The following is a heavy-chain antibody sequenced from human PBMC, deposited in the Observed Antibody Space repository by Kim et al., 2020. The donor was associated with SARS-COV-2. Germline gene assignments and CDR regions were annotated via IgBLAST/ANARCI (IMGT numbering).Heavy chain of an antibody. D-gene: IGHD1-26*01. CDR1: GFTFSRFA. CDR3: AKVVSGGYFGTYSFVI. CDR2: IGGNSGTA. J-gene: IGHJ3*02. V-gene: IGHV3-23*01. Sequence: GGSLRLSCATSGFTFSRFAMNWFRQAPGKGLEWVSAIGGNSGTAYYAESVKDRFTISRDNSKNTLFLQMRNLRAEDTAVYYCAKVVSGGYFGTYSFVIWG.